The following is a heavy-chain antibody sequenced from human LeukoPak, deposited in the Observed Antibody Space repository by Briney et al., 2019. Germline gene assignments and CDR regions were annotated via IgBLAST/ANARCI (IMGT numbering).Heavy chain of an antibody. D-gene: IGHD3-22*01. CDR2: ISGSGGST. CDR3: AKEDNYYDSSGYAYMDV. CDR1: GFTFSSYA. V-gene: IGHV3-23*01. J-gene: IGHJ6*02. Sequence: GGSLRLSCAASGFTFSSYAMSWVRQAPGKGLEWVSAISGSGGSTYYADSVKGRFTISRDNSKNTLYLQMNSLRAEDTAVYYCAKEDNYYDSSGYAYMDVWGQGTTVTVSS.